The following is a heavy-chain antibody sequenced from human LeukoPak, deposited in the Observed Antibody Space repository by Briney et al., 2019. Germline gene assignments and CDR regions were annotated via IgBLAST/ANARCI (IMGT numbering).Heavy chain of an antibody. J-gene: IGHJ4*02. CDR3: AREIDSSGWRHFDY. V-gene: IGHV4-38-2*02. CDR1: GYSISSGYY. CDR2: IYYSGST. D-gene: IGHD6-19*01. Sequence: SETLSLTCTVSGYSISSGYYWGWIRQPPGKGLEWIGSIYYSGSTYYNPSLKSRVTISVDTSKNQFSLKLSSVTAADTAVYYCAREIDSSGWRHFDYWGQGTLVTVSS.